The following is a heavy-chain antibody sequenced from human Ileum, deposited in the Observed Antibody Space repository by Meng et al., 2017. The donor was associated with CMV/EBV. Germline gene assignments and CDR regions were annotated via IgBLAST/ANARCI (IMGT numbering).Heavy chain of an antibody. CDR2: IYPGDSGT. V-gene: IGHV5-51*01. D-gene: IGHD2-2*03. J-gene: IGHJ6*02. CDR1: GYSFTSYW. CDR3: ARPPFGYCSNTSCHIHGMDV. Sequence: GGSLKISWKGSGYSFTSYWIGWVRQMPGKGLEWMGIIYPGDSGTRYSPSFQGQVTISADKSISTAYLQWSSLKASDTAMYYCARPPFGYCSNTSCHIHGMDVWGQGTTVTVSS.